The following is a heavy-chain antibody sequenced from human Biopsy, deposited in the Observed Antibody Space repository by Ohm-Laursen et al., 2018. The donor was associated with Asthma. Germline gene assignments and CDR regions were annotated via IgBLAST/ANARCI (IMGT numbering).Heavy chain of an antibody. CDR2: ISVYNGNT. CDR1: GYTFNSAG. Sequence: SEKVSCKTSGYTFNSAGITWVRQAPGQGLEWMGLISVYNGNTKVAQKLQDRVTMITDTSTSTAYMELRSLRSDDTAVYFCARAVDYSHYYGIDVWGQGTTVTVS. CDR3: ARAVDYSHYYGIDV. V-gene: IGHV1-18*01. D-gene: IGHD3-10*01. J-gene: IGHJ6*02.